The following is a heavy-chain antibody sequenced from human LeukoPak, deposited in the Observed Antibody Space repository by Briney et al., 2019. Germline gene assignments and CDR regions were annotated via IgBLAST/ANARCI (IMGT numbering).Heavy chain of an antibody. Sequence: GGSLRLSCTASGFTFGDYAMSWVRQAPGKGLEWVGFIRSKAYGGTTEYAASVKGRFTISRDDSKSIAYLQMNSLKTEDTAVYYCTRVSRYRTLIVVVDMYYFDYWGQGTLVTVSS. V-gene: IGHV3-49*04. CDR1: GFTFGDYA. J-gene: IGHJ4*02. D-gene: IGHD3-22*01. CDR3: TRVSRYRTLIVVVDMYYFDY. CDR2: IRSKAYGGTT.